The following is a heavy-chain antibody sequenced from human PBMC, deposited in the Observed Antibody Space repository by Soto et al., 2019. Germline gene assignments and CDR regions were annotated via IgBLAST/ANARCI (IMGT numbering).Heavy chain of an antibody. J-gene: IGHJ6*02. D-gene: IGHD6-13*01. CDR1: GYSFTSYW. V-gene: IGHV5-51*01. CDR3: ACTSAAGKYYYRMDV. CDR2: IYPGDSDT. Sequence: PGESLKISCKGSGYSFTSYWIGWVRQMPGKGLEWMGIIYPGDSDTRYSPSFQGQVTISADKSISTAYLQWSSLKASDTAMYYCACTSAAGKYYYRMDVWGQGTTVTVSS.